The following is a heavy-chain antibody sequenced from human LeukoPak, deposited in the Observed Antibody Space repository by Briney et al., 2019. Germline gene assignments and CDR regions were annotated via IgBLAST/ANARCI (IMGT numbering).Heavy chain of an antibody. CDR1: GYSISSGYY. CDR3: ARYWNIGRAVEAFDI. D-gene: IGHD1-1*01. V-gene: IGHV4-38-2*01. CDR2: KHRGGST. J-gene: IGHJ3*02. Sequence: PSETLSLACAVSGYSISSGYYWGWIRQPPGKGLEWIGSKHRGGSTYYNPSLESRVTISIDTSMNQFSPRLSSVKAADTTDTAVYYCARYWNIGRAVEAFDIWGQGIMVTVSS.